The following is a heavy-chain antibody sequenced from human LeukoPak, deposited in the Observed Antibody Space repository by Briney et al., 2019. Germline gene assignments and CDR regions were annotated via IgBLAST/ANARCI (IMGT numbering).Heavy chain of an antibody. Sequence: PSETLSLTCTVSGGSISGYYWSWIRQPAGKGLEWIGRIHTTGSTNYNPSLKSRVSMSLDTSKNQFSLKLSSVTAADTAVYYCARHEIMIVVGNWFDPWGQGTLVTVSS. V-gene: IGHV4-4*07. J-gene: IGHJ5*02. CDR2: IHTTGST. D-gene: IGHD3-22*01. CDR3: ARHEIMIVVGNWFDP. CDR1: GGSISGYY.